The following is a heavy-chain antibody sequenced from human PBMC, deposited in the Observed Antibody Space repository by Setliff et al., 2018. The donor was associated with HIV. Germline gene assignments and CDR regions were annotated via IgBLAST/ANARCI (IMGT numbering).Heavy chain of an antibody. Sequence: PGGSLRLSCAVSGFTFSTYGMHWVRQAPGKGLEWVTFIEHDGSKKFYADSVKGRFTISRDNSKNTLYLQMSSLRAEDTAVYYCAREVTSFEAFDLWGQGTMVTVSS. V-gene: IGHV3-33*05. CDR3: AREVTSFEAFDL. J-gene: IGHJ3*01. CDR2: IEHDGSKK. CDR1: GFTFSTYG. D-gene: IGHD2-21*02.